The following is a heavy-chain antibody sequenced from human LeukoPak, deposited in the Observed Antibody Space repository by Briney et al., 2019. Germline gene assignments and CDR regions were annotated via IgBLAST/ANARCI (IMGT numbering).Heavy chain of an antibody. V-gene: IGHV3-23*01. J-gene: IGHJ4*02. D-gene: IGHD3-22*01. CDR3: AKDVWYYYDSSGDYFDY. CDR1: GFTFSSYA. CDR2: IRGSGGST. Sequence: GGSLRLSCAASGFTFSSYAMHWVRQAPGNGLEWVAVIRGSGGSTYYADSVKGRFTISRDNSKNTLYLQMNSLRAEDTAVYYCAKDVWYYYDSSGDYFDYWGQGTLVTVSS.